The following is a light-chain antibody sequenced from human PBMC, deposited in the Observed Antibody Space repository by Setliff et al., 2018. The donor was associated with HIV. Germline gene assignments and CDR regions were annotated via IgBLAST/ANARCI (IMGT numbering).Light chain of an antibody. CDR1: NIGSKT. Sequence: SYELTQPVSVSVAPGKTARITCGGNNIGSKTVHRYQQKPGQAPVLVIYDDGDRPSGIPERFSGSNSGTTATLTISRVEAGDEADYYCQVWDSRSDHFVFGTGTKVTVL. CDR3: QVWDSRSDHFV. CDR2: DDG. V-gene: IGLV3-21*03. J-gene: IGLJ1*01.